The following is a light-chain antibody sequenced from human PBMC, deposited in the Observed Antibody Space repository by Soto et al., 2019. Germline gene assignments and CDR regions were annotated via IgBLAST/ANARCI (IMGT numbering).Light chain of an antibody. CDR1: GNDVGGYDF. J-gene: IGLJ2*01. CDR3: CSYAGTYTVV. Sequence: QSELTQPRSVSGSPGQSVTISCTGTGNDVGGYDFVSWYQQHPGKAPKLMIYDVSKRPSGVPDRFSGSKSGNTASLTISGLQADDEADYYCCSYAGTYTVVFGGGTKVTVL. V-gene: IGLV2-11*01. CDR2: DVS.